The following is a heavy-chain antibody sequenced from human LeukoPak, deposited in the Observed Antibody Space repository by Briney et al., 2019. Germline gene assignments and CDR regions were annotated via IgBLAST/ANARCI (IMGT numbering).Heavy chain of an antibody. CDR3: AKGGRDYYYYYMDV. CDR2: ISGSGGST. Sequence: GGSLRLSCAASGFTFSSYAMSGVRQAPGKGLEWVSAISGSGGSTCYADSVKGRFTISRDNSKNTLYLQMNSLRAEDTAVYYCAKGGRDYYYYYMDVWGKGTTVTVSS. J-gene: IGHJ6*03. CDR1: GFTFSSYA. V-gene: IGHV3-23*01.